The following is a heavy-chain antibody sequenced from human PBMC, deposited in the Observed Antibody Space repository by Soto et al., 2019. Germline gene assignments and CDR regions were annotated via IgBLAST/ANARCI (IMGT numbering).Heavy chain of an antibody. J-gene: IGHJ4*02. V-gene: IGHV4-39*01. CDR3: ARQRSERLGITGTIDY. CDR2: IYYSGST. D-gene: IGHD1-7*01. CDR1: GGSISSSSYY. Sequence: ETLSLTCTVSGGSISSSSYYWGWIRQPPGKGLEWIGSIYYSGSTYYNPSLKSRVTISVDTSKNQFSLKLSSVTAADTAVYYCARQRSERLGITGTIDYWGQGTLVTVSS.